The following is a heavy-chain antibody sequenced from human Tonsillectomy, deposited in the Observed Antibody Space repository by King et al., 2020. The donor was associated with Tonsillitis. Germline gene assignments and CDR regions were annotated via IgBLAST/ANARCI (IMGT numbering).Heavy chain of an antibody. CDR2: ISSSSSYI. J-gene: IGHJ4*02. CDR3: AGGRTEYDSQLIDYFDY. V-gene: IGHV3-21*01. Sequence: VQLVESGGGLVKPGGSLRLSCAASGFTFSIYSMNWVRQAPGKGLEWVSSISSSSSYIYYADSVKGRFTISRDNAKNSLYLQMNSLRAEDTAVYYCAGGRTEYDSQLIDYFDYWGQGTLVTVSS. D-gene: IGHD2-15*01. CDR1: GFTFSIYS.